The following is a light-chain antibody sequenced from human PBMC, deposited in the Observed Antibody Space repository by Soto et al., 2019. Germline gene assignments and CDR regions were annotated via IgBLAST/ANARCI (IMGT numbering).Light chain of an antibody. CDR1: QSVSSN. V-gene: IGKV3-15*01. Sequence: EIVMTQSPATLSVSPGERATLSCRASQSVSSNLAWYQQKPGQAPRLLIYGASTRATGIPARFSGSGSGTEFTLTISSLQSEDLAVYYCQQYNNWPPGLFTFVPGTKVDIK. CDR2: GAS. J-gene: IGKJ3*01. CDR3: QQYNNWPPGLFT.